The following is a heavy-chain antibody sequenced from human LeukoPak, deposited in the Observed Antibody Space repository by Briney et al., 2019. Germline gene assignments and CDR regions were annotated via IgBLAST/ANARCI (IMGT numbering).Heavy chain of an antibody. V-gene: IGHV3-15*01. CDR3: TTNDAFDI. CDR2: IKTKTDDGTT. J-gene: IGHJ3*02. Sequence: GGSLRLSCAASGFTFSNAWMSWVRQAPGKGLEWVGRIKTKTDDGTTHYAAPVKGRFTISRDDSKNTLYLQMNSLKTEDTAVYYCTTNDAFDIWGQGTMVIVSS. CDR1: GFTFSNAW.